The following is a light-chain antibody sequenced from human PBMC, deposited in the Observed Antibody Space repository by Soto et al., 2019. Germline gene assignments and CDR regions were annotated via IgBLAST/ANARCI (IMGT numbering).Light chain of an antibody. V-gene: IGKV3-15*01. J-gene: IGKJ1*01. Sequence: EIVMTQSPATLSVSPGERPTLSCRASQRVSSDLAWYQQKPGQAPRLLIYGASTRATGIPARFSGSGSGTEFTLTISSLQSEDFVLYYCQQYNNWPWTFGQGTKVDIK. CDR3: QQYNNWPWT. CDR2: GAS. CDR1: QRVSSD.